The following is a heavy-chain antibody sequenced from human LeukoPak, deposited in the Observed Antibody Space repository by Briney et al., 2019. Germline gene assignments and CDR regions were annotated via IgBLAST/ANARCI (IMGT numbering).Heavy chain of an antibody. J-gene: IGHJ4*02. Sequence: WASVKVSCKASGYTFTGYYMHWVRQAPGQGLEWMGWINPNSGGTNYAQKFQGRVTMTTDTSTSTAYMELRSLRSDDTAVYYCARDPDGYNFFDYWGQGTLVTVSS. CDR1: GYTFTGYY. D-gene: IGHD5-24*01. V-gene: IGHV1-2*02. CDR2: INPNSGGT. CDR3: ARDPDGYNFFDY.